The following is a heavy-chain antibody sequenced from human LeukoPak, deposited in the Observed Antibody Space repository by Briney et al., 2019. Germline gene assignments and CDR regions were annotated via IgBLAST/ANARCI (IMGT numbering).Heavy chain of an antibody. CDR1: GFRFSSYA. CDR3: AKDERNWNYNLASQTSD. D-gene: IGHD1-7*01. CDR2: ISGSGVST. Sequence: SGGSLRLSCAASGFRFSSYAMSWVRQAPGKGLEWVSAISGSGVSTYYADSVKGRFTVSRDNSKNTLYLQMSSLRAEDTAVYYCAKDERNWNYNLASQTSDWGQGTLVTVSS. V-gene: IGHV3-23*01. J-gene: IGHJ4*02.